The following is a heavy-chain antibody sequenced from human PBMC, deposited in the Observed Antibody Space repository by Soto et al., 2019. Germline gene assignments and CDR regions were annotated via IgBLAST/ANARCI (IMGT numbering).Heavy chain of an antibody. CDR1: GFTVSRNY. CDR2: IYSGGST. D-gene: IGHD6-19*01. J-gene: IGHJ1*01. Sequence: EVQLMESGGGLIQPGGSLRLSCAASGFTVSRNYMSWVRQAPGKGLEWVSVIYSGGSTYYADSVKGRFTISRDNPKNTLYLQMNSLRAEDTAVYYCAREGEIAVAGIIVLRYFQHWGQGTLVTVSS. CDR3: AREGEIAVAGIIVLRYFQH. V-gene: IGHV3-53*01.